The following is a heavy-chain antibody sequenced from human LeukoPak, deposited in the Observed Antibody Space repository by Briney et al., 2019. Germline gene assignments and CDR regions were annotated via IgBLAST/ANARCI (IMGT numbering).Heavy chain of an antibody. Sequence: GRSLRLSCAAPGFTFSSYGMHWVRQAPGKGLEWVAVISYDGSNKYYVDSVKGRFTISRDNSKNTLYMQMNSLRVEDTAVYYCAKRFSSGWDFDYWGQGTLVTVSS. CDR1: GFTFSSYG. CDR3: AKRFSSGWDFDY. J-gene: IGHJ4*02. V-gene: IGHV3-30*18. CDR2: ISYDGSNK. D-gene: IGHD6-19*01.